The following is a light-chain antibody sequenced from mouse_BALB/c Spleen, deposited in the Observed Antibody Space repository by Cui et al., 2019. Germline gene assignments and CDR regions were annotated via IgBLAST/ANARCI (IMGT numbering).Light chain of an antibody. V-gene: IGKV6-23*01. CDR1: QDVGTA. J-gene: IGKJ4*01. CDR3: QQYCSYPLT. Sequence: DIVMTHSHKYLCTSVGDRVSITCKASQDVGTAVAWYQQKPGQSPKLLIYWASTRHTGVPDRFTGSGSGTDFTLTISSVQSEDLAVYYCQQYCSYPLTFGAGTKLEIK. CDR2: WAS.